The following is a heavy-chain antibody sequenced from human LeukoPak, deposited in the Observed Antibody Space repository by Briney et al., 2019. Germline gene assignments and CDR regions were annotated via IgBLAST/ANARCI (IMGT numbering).Heavy chain of an antibody. D-gene: IGHD6-13*01. V-gene: IGHV3-48*04. Sequence: AGGSLRLSCAASGFTFNTYAMNWVRQAPGKGLEWISYISSISSTIYYADSVKGRFTISRDNAKNSLYLQMNSLRAEDTAVYYCATEGSSTWFDHWGQGTLVTVSS. CDR3: ATEGSSTWFDH. CDR2: ISSISSTI. CDR1: GFTFNTYA. J-gene: IGHJ5*02.